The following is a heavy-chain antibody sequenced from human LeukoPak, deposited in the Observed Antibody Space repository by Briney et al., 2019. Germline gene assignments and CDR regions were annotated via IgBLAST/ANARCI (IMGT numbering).Heavy chain of an antibody. CDR3: AQWLVRWGNLDY. Sequence: GGSLRLSCAASGFTFSSYAMSWVPQAPGEGLEGGSAISGSGGSTFYADSVEGRFTISRDNSKNTLSLQMNSLRAEYTAVYYGAQWLVRWGNLDYWGQGTLVTVSS. CDR1: GFTFSSYA. D-gene: IGHD6-19*01. CDR2: ISGSGGST. J-gene: IGHJ4*02. V-gene: IGHV3-23*01.